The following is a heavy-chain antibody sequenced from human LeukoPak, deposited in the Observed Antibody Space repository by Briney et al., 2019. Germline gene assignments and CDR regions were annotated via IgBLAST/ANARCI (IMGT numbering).Heavy chain of an antibody. CDR1: GGSISRYY. V-gene: IGHV4-4*09. J-gene: IGHJ4*02. D-gene: IGHD4-17*01. CDR3: ARLPSNYGDRDY. CDR2: IYTSGST. Sequence: SETLSLTCTASGGSISRYYWSWIRQPPGKGLEWIGYIYTSGSTNYNPSLKSRVTISVDTSKNQFSLKLSSVTAADTAVYYCARLPSNYGDRDYWGQGALVTVPS.